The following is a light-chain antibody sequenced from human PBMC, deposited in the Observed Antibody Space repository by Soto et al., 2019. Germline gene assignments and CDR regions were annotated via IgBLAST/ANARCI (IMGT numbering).Light chain of an antibody. Sequence: QSVLTQPPSASGSPGQSVTISCTGTSSDIGVYNYVSWYQQHPGKAPKRMIYEVSERPSGVPDRFSGSKSGNTASLTVSGLQTADEAYYYCSSYAGSNKLYVFGTGTKLTVL. CDR3: SSYAGSNKLYV. CDR2: EVS. CDR1: SSDIGVYNY. J-gene: IGLJ1*01. V-gene: IGLV2-8*01.